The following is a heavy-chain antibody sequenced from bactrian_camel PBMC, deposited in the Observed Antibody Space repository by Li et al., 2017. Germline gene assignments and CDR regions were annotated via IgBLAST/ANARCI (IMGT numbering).Heavy chain of an antibody. J-gene: IGHJ4*01. CDR1: GFTFSSHA. CDR3: SKLSYRGDYYGFTGD. V-gene: IGHV3S40*01. Sequence: DVQLVESGGGLVQPGGSLRLSCAASGFTFSSHAMSWVRQAPGKGLEWVSGIRASGSITYYADSVKGRFTISRDNAKNTVYLQSNSLKSEDMAMYYCSKLSYRGDYYGFTGDWGQGTQVTVS. D-gene: IGHD2*01. CDR2: IRASGSIT.